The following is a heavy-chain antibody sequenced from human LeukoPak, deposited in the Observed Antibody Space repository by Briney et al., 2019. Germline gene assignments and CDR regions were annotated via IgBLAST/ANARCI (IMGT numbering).Heavy chain of an antibody. CDR3: ARSAYFGSAFDY. Sequence: SETLSLTCTVSGGSISSYYWSWIRQPPGKGLEWIGYIYYSGSTNYNPSLKSRVTISVDTSKNQFSLKLISVTAADTAVYYCARSAYFGSAFDYWGQGNLVTVSS. V-gene: IGHV4-59*01. J-gene: IGHJ4*02. CDR1: GGSISSYY. CDR2: IYYSGST. D-gene: IGHD3-10*01.